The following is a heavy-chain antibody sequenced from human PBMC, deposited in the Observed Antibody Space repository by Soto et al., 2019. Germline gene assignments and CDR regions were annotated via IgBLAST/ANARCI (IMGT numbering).Heavy chain of an antibody. V-gene: IGHV3-21*01. J-gene: IGHJ6*04. CDR3: ARAQDYDFWSGYWCMDV. CDR1: GFTFSSYS. D-gene: IGHD3-3*01. Sequence: EVQLVESGGGLVKPGGSLRLSCAASGFTFSSYSMNWVRQAPGKGLEWVSSISSSSSYIYYADSVKGRFTISRDNAKNSLYLQMNSLRAEDTAVYYCARAQDYDFWSGYWCMDVWGKGTTVTVSS. CDR2: ISSSSSYI.